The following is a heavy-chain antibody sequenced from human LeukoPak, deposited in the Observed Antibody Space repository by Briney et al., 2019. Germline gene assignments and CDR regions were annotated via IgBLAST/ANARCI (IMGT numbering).Heavy chain of an antibody. Sequence: SETLSLTCTVSGGSISSYYWSWIRQPPGKGLEWIGYIYYSGSTNYNPSLKSRVTISVDTSKNQFSLKLSSVTAADTAVYYCARESAAEDYFDYWGQGTLVTVSS. J-gene: IGHJ4*02. CDR2: IYYSGST. V-gene: IGHV4-59*01. CDR1: GGSISSYY. CDR3: ARESAAEDYFDY.